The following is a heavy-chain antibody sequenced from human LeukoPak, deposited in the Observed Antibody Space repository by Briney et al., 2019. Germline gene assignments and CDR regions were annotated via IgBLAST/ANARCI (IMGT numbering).Heavy chain of an antibody. Sequence: PSQTLSLTCTVSGGSISRGSYYWSWLRQPAGKGLEWIGRIYTSGSTNYHPSLKSRVTISVDTSRNQFSLKLSSVTAADTAVYYCARGSGELLPGWGAFDIWGQGTMVTVSS. V-gene: IGHV4-61*02. CDR1: GGSISRGSYY. CDR2: IYTSGST. CDR3: ARGSGELLPGWGAFDI. J-gene: IGHJ3*02. D-gene: IGHD1-7*01.